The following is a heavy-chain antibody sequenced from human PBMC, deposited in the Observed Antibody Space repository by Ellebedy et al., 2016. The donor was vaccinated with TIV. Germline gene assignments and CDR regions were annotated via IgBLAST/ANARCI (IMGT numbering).Heavy chain of an antibody. J-gene: IGHJ3*02. CDR1: GGSINSYY. CDR3: ATQSYYGFWSGYYRGDNDAFDI. Sequence: MPSETLSLTCTVSGGSINSYYWSWIRQPPGKGLAWIGNIYYSGNTNYNPSLKSRVTISVDTSKNQFSLKLSSVTAADTAVYYCATQSYYGFWSGYYRGDNDAFDIWGQGTMVTVSS. V-gene: IGHV4-59*08. CDR2: IYYSGNT. D-gene: IGHD3-3*01.